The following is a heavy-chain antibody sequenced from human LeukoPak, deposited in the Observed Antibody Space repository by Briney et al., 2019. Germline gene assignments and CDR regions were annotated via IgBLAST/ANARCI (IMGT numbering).Heavy chain of an antibody. V-gene: IGHV3-23*01. D-gene: IGHD6-13*01. CDR2: ISGSGGNT. CDR3: ASGSSSWYYFDY. Sequence: GGSLRLSCAASRFTFSNYAMNWVRQAPGKGLEWVSAISGSGGNTYYADSVKGRFTISRDNSKNTLYLQMNSLRAEDTAVYYCASGSSSWYYFDYWGQGTLVTVSS. J-gene: IGHJ4*02. CDR1: RFTFSNYA.